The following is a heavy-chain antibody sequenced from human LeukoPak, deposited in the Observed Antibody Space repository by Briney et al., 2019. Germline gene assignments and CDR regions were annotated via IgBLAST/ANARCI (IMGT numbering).Heavy chain of an antibody. CDR1: GGSFSGYC. Sequence: PSETLSLACAVYGGSFSGYCWSWICQPPGKGLEWIGEINHNGSTNYNPSLKSRVTISVDTSKNQFSLKLSSVTAADTAVYYCARPFRQAAAGIAVARGSREQPFDYWGQGTLVTVSS. D-gene: IGHD6-13*01. CDR3: ARPFRQAAAGIAVARGSREQPFDY. V-gene: IGHV4-34*01. J-gene: IGHJ4*02. CDR2: INHNGST.